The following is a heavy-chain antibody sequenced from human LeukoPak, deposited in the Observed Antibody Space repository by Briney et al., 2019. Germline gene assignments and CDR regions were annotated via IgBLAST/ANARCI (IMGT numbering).Heavy chain of an antibody. CDR1: GGSTRSDY. Sequence: SETLSLTCTVSGGSTRSDYWSWIRQPPGKGLEWIGYIYYSGSTNYNPSLKSRVTISVDTSKNQFSLKLRSVTDADTAVYYCARYNYGYDALDFWGQGTMVTVSS. CDR2: IYYSGST. J-gene: IGHJ3*01. CDR3: ARYNYGYDALDF. D-gene: IGHD5-18*01. V-gene: IGHV4-59*01.